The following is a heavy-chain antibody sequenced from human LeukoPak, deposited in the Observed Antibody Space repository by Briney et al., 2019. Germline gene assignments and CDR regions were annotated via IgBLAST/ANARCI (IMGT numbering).Heavy chain of an antibody. J-gene: IGHJ3*02. CDR3: AMYYYDSSGYYYADAFDI. Sequence: GGSLRHSCAAPGFTVSSNYMSWVRQAPGKGLEWVSVIYSGGSTYYADSVKGRFTISRDNSKNTLYLQMNSLRAEDTAVYYCAMYYYDSSGYYYADAFDIWGQGTMVTVSS. CDR1: GFTVSSNY. CDR2: IYSGGST. V-gene: IGHV3-66*01. D-gene: IGHD3-22*01.